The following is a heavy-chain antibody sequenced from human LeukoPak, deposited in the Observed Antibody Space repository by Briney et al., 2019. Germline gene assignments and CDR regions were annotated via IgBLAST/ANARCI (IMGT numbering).Heavy chain of an antibody. CDR2: INHSGST. V-gene: IGHV4-34*01. CDR3: ARAHYYGSGSYSKYYYYYGMDV. CDR1: GGSFSGYY. J-gene: IGHJ6*02. Sequence: SETLSLTCAVYGGSFSGYYWSWIRQPPGKGLEWIGEINHSGSTNYNPSLKSRVTISVDTSKNQFSLKLSSVTAADTAVYYCARAHYYGSGSYSKYYYYYGMDVWGQGTTVTVSS. D-gene: IGHD3-10*01.